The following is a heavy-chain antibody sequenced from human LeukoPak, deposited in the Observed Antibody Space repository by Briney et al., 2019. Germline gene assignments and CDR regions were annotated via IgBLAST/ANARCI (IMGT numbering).Heavy chain of an antibody. J-gene: IGHJ4*02. V-gene: IGHV4-38-2*01. D-gene: IGHD2-2*01. CDR3: ARSLSTAGIDF. CDR2: VYHSGTT. Sequence: SETLSLTCAVSGYSINTGRYWGWIRQPPGKGLEWIGSVYHSGTTFYNPSLKSRLTISVDTSKNQFALNLRSVTAADTAVYYCARSLSTAGIDFWGQGTLVTVSS. CDR1: GYSINTGRY.